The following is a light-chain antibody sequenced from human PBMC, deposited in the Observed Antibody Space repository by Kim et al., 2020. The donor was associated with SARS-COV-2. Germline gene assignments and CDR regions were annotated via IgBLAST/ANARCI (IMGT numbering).Light chain of an antibody. Sequence: SPGDIATLACRASQSVSSNLAWYQQKPGQAPRLLIYGASTRATGIPARFSGSGSGTDFTLTINSLQSEDFAVYYCQQYNNWPPLTFGGGTKVDIK. CDR2: GAS. J-gene: IGKJ4*01. CDR1: QSVSSN. V-gene: IGKV3-15*01. CDR3: QQYNNWPPLT.